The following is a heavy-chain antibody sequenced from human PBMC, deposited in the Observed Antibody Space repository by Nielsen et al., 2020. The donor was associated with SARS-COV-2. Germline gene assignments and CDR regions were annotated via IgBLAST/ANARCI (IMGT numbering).Heavy chain of an antibody. CDR1: GGTFSSYA. Sequence: SVKVSCKASGGTFSSYAISWMRQAPGQGLEWMGRIIPILGIANYAQKFQGRVTITADKSTSTAYMELSSLRSEDTAVYYCACSYYYDSSGYRNWFDPWGQGTLVTVSS. CDR3: ACSYYYDSSGYRNWFDP. J-gene: IGHJ5*02. D-gene: IGHD3-22*01. CDR2: IIPILGIA. V-gene: IGHV1-69*04.